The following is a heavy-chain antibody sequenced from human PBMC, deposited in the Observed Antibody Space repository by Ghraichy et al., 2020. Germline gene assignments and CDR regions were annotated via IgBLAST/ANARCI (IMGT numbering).Heavy chain of an antibody. CDR2: ISGSDGTT. CDR1: GFTFSSYA. D-gene: IGHD6-13*01. V-gene: IGHV3-23*01. CDR3: AKGTIAVADPYYYNYGMDV. J-gene: IGHJ6*02. Sequence: GGSLRLSCAASGFTFSSYAMNWVRQAPGKGLEWVSHISGSDGTTYYADSVKGRFTISRDNSKNTLFLQMNSLRDEDTAVYHCAKGTIAVADPYYYNYGMDVWGQGTTVTVSS.